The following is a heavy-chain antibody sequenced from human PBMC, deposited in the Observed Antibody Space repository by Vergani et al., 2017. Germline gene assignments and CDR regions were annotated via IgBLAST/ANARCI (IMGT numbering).Heavy chain of an antibody. V-gene: IGHV4-30-2*03. D-gene: IGHD3-16*01. CDR1: GGSISSGGYY. CDR3: AGAFGGGGDRGYFDY. CDR2: IYYSGST. Sequence: QLQLQESGSGLVKPSQTLSLTCTVSGGSISSGGYYWSWIRQHPGKGLEWIGYIYYSGSTYYNPSLKSRVTISVDTSKNQFSLKLSSVTAADTAVYYCAGAFGGGGDRGYFDYWGQGTLVTVSS. J-gene: IGHJ4*02.